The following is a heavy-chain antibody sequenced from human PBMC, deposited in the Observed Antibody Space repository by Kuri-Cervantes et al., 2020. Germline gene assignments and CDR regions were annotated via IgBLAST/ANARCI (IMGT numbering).Heavy chain of an antibody. CDR1: GYTFTSYG. J-gene: IGHJ5*02. D-gene: IGHD1-1*01. CDR2: ISAYNGNT. Sequence: ASVKVSCKASGYTFTSYGISWVRQAPGQGLEWMGWISAYNGNTNYAQKLQGRATMTTDTSTSTAYMELRSLRSDDTAVYYCARDRSPGGTGTGGAWGQGTLVTVSS. V-gene: IGHV1-18*01. CDR3: ARDRSPGGTGTGGA.